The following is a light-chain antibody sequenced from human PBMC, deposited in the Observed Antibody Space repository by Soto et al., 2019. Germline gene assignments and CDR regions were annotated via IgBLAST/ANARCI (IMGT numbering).Light chain of an antibody. CDR3: QQRGKWPST. V-gene: IGKV3-11*01. Sequence: EVVLTQSPFSLSFSPVDTATLSGRASQSVDRYVAWYQQKLGQAPRLLIYDAYTRATGVGARFTGSGSATDFSLTITSLEPEDFAVYYCQQRGKWPSTFGPGTKVDIK. J-gene: IGKJ2*02. CDR2: DAY. CDR1: QSVDRY.